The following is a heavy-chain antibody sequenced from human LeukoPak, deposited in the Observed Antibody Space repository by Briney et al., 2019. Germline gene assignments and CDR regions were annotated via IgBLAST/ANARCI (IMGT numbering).Heavy chain of an antibody. Sequence: ASVKVSCKASGYTFTSYDINWVRQDTGQGLEWMGWMNPNSGNTGYAQKFQGRVTITRNTSISTAYMELSSLRSEDTAVYYCARGGYDWGSSEYYFDYWGQGTLVTVSS. J-gene: IGHJ4*02. CDR2: MNPNSGNT. D-gene: IGHD3-16*01. CDR3: ARGGYDWGSSEYYFDY. V-gene: IGHV1-8*03. CDR1: GYTFTSYD.